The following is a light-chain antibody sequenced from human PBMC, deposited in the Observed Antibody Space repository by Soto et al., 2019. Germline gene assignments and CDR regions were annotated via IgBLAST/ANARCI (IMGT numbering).Light chain of an antibody. J-gene: IGLJ1*01. CDR1: SSDVGGYNY. Sequence: SVLTQPASVTGSPGEWITISCTGTSSDVGGYNYVSWYQHHPGKAPKLMIFDVSNRPSGVSNRFSGSKSGNTASLTISGLQPEDEADYYCSSYTTSNTRQIVFGTGTKVTVL. V-gene: IGLV2-14*03. CDR3: SSYTTSNTRQIV. CDR2: DVS.